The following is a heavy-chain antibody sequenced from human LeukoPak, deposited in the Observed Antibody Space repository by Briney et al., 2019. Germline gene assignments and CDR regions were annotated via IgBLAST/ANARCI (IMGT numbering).Heavy chain of an antibody. V-gene: IGHV1-18*01. CDR2: ISAYNGNT. J-gene: IGHJ3*02. CDR3: ARDRSGSYYLPNRDAFDI. Sequence: GASVKVSCKASGYTFTSYGISWVRQAPGQGLEWMGWISAYNGNTNYAQKLQGRVTMTTDTSTSTAYMELRSLRSDDTAVYYCARDRSGSYYLPNRDAFDIWGQGTMVTVSS. CDR1: GYTFTSYG. D-gene: IGHD1-26*01.